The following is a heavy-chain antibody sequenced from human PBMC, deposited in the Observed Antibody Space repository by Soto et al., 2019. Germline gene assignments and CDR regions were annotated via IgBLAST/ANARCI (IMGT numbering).Heavy chain of an antibody. D-gene: IGHD3-22*01. J-gene: IGHJ4*02. Sequence: SETLSLTCAVYGGSFSGYYWSWIRQPPGKGLEWIGEINHSGSTNYNPSLKSRVTISVDTSKNQFSLKLSSVTAADTAVYYCARVYYYDSSGYYPLEYWGQGTLVTVSS. CDR2: INHSGST. V-gene: IGHV4-34*01. CDR1: GGSFSGYY. CDR3: ARVYYYDSSGYYPLEY.